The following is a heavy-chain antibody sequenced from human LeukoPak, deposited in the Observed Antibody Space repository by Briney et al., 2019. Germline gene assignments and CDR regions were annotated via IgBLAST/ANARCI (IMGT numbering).Heavy chain of an antibody. D-gene: IGHD2-15*01. V-gene: IGHV3-30*01. CDR2: ISYDGSNK. Sequence: PGGSLRLSCAASGFTFSSHAMHWVRQAPGKGLEWVAVISYDGSNKYYADSVKGRFTISRDNSKNTLYLQMNSLRAEDMAVYYCARIPPCSGGSCYDYWGQGTLVTVSS. CDR1: GFTFSSHA. J-gene: IGHJ4*02. CDR3: ARIPPCSGGSCYDY.